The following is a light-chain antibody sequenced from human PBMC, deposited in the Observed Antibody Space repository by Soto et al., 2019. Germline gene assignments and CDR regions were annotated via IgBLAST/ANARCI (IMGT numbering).Light chain of an antibody. J-gene: IGKJ4*02. V-gene: IGKV1-12*01. CDR3: QRSYSNPPART. CDR1: QDISSW. Sequence: PPSVAASLGDRVTVPXRASQDISSWFAWNKQKPGKATKLLXXXSYXLQMGVPSRFSVSGSGTDSTLTISSLQPEDFAADYCQRSYSNPPARTFGGGTKVDIK. CDR2: XSY.